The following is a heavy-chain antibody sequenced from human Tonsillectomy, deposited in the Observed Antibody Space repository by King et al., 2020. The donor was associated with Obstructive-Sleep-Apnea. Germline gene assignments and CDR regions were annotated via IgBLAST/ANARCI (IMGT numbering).Heavy chain of an antibody. CDR3: ARGVYTMVRGVSCFDY. CDR2: IKQDGSEK. D-gene: IGHD3-10*01. V-gene: IGHV3-7*03. CDR1: GFTFSSYW. J-gene: IGHJ4*02. Sequence: DVQLVESGGGLVQPGGSLRLSCAASGFTFSSYWMSWVRQAPGKGLEWLANIKQDGSEKYYVDSVKGRFTISRDNAKKSLYLQMNSLRAEDTAVYYCARGVYTMVRGVSCFDYWGQGTLVTVSS.